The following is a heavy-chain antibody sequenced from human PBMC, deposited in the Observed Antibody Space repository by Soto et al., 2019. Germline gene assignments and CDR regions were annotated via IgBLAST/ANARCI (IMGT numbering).Heavy chain of an antibody. V-gene: IGHV3-74*01. CDR2: MNEDGGTT. Sequence: GSLRLSCAASGFTFSSYWMHWVRQAPGKGLVWVSRMNEDGGTTDYADSVKGRFTISRDNAKNTLYLQMNSLRVEDTAVYYCASDLSGRADVWGQGTTVTVSS. CDR3: ASDLSGRADV. CDR1: GFTFSSYW. D-gene: IGHD3-10*01. J-gene: IGHJ6*02.